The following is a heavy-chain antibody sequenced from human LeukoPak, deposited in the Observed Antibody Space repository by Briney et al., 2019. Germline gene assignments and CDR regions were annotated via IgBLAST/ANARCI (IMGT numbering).Heavy chain of an antibody. D-gene: IGHD3-10*01. CDR3: ARHYYGSGSYPFDY. CDR1: GGSISSYY. Sequence: SETLSLTCTVSGGSISSYYWSWIRQPPGKGLEWIGYIYYSGSTNYNPSLKSRVTISVDTSKNQFSLKPSSVTAADTAVYYCARHYYGSGSYPFDYWGQGTLVTVSS. CDR2: IYYSGST. V-gene: IGHV4-59*01. J-gene: IGHJ4*02.